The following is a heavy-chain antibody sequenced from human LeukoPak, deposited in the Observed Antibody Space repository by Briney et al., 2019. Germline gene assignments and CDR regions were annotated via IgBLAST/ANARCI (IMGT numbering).Heavy chain of an antibody. V-gene: IGHV4-61*02. J-gene: IGHJ4*02. CDR3: ARAAHSGSLAPFDY. Sequence: SETLSLTCTVSGGSISSGSYYWSWIRQPAGKGLEWIGRIYSSGSTNYNPSLKSRVTMSLDTSKNQFSLKLGSVTAADTAVYYCARAAHSGSLAPFDYWGQGTLVTVSS. CDR2: IYSSGST. D-gene: IGHD1-26*01. CDR1: GGSISSGSYY.